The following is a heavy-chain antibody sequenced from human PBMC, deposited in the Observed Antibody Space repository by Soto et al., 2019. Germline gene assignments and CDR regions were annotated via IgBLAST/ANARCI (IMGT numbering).Heavy chain of an antibody. CDR3: ARERQGGQQLVYDY. Sequence: ASVQVSCMACRVTASSYALSCLRHAPGQLLDWMGGIIPIFCTANYAQKFQGRVTITADKSTSTAYMELSSLRSEDTAVYYCARERQGGQQLVYDYWGQGTLVTVS. CDR1: RVTASSYA. J-gene: IGHJ4*02. CDR2: IIPIFCTA. D-gene: IGHD6-13*01. V-gene: IGHV1-69*06.